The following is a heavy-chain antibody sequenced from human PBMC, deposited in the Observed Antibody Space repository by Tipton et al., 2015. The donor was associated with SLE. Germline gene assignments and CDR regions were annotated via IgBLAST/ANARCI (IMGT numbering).Heavy chain of an antibody. J-gene: IGHJ6*02. CDR2: ISYDGSNK. D-gene: IGHD6-19*01. CDR3: ARWLAPPYGMDV. V-gene: IGHV3-30*19. CDR1: GFTFSNHG. Sequence: SLRLSCEASGFTFSNHGMHWVRQAPGKGLEWVAVISYDGSNKYYADSVKGRFTISRDNSKNTLYLQMNSLRAEDTAVYYCARWLAPPYGMDVWGQGTTVTVSS.